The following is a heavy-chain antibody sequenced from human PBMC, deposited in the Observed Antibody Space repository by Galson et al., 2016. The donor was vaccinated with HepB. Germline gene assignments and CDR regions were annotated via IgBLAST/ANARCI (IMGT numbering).Heavy chain of an antibody. J-gene: IGHJ2*01. Sequence: SETLSLTCTVSGGSIGTFYWSWIRQPPGKGLEWIGQIYNRISTKYNRALKSRVTISVATSNTQFSLKLESVTAADTAVYYCARGFDPPHGSGWNDLRWYFDVWGRGTLVTVSS. V-gene: IGHV4-59*01. D-gene: IGHD6-19*01. CDR2: IYNRIST. CDR3: ARGFDPPHGSGWNDLRWYFDV. CDR1: GGSIGTFY.